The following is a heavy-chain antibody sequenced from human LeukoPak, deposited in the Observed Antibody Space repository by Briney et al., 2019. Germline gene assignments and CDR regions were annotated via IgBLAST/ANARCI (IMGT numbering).Heavy chain of an antibody. CDR2: INHNGETI. Sequence: GGSLRLSCAASGFSFNAYALSWIRQAPGKGLEWVSYINHNGETIYYADSVKGRFTISRDNAKNLLYMQMNSLRDEDTAVYYCARDTDWAFDYWGQGTLVTVSS. V-gene: IGHV3-48*02. CDR1: GFSFNAYA. CDR3: ARDTDWAFDY. J-gene: IGHJ4*02. D-gene: IGHD3-9*01.